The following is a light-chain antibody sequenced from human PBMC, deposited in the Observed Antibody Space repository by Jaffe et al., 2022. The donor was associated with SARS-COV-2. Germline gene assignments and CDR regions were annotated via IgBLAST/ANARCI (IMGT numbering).Light chain of an antibody. Sequence: SHELTQPPSVSVSPGQTARITCSGDSFPNQYAYWYQQKPGQAPVLVMSKDTERPSEIPARFSGSSSGTTVTLTISGVQAEDEADYFCQSTDRSVTHKIFGGGTKLTVL. J-gene: IGLJ2*01. V-gene: IGLV3-25*03. CDR1: SFPNQY. CDR2: KDT. CDR3: QSTDRSVTHKI.